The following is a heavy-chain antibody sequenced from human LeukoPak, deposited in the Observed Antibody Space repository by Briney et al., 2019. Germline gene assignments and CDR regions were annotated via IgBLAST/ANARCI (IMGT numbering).Heavy chain of an antibody. D-gene: IGHD3-22*01. CDR1: GGSISSGGYS. CDR2: IYHSGST. J-gene: IGHJ3*02. Sequence: SETLSLTCAVSGGSISSGGYSWSWIRQPPGQGLECIGYIYHSGSTYYNPSLKSRVTRSIDRSKNQFSLKLSSVTAADTAVYYCARFSPYYYDSSGYLPDAFDIWGQGTMVTVSS. V-gene: IGHV4-30-2*01. CDR3: ARFSPYYYDSSGYLPDAFDI.